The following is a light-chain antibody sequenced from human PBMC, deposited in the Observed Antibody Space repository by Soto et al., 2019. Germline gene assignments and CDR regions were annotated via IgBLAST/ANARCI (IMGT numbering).Light chain of an antibody. CDR1: QSLLHSNGYNY. V-gene: IGKV2-28*01. CDR3: MQALQTRWT. CDR2: LGS. J-gene: IGKJ1*01. Sequence: DIVMTQSPLSLPVTPGEPASISCRSSQSLLHSNGYNYLDWYLQKPGQSPQLLIYLGSNRASGVPDRFSGSGSGTDFTLKISRVEAEDVGVYYCMQALQTRWTFGQGTKAEIQ.